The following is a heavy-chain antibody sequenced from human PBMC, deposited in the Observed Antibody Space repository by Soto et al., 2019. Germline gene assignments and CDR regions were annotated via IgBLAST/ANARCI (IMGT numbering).Heavy chain of an antibody. D-gene: IGHD3-10*01. CDR1: GGSISSGDYY. J-gene: IGHJ6*02. Sequence: PSETLSLTCTVSGGSISSGDYYWSWIRQPPGKGLEWIGYIYYSGSTYYNPSLKSRVTISVDTSENQFSLKLSSVTAADTAVYYCARDKNGSGSYYYYGMDVWGQGTTVTVSS. V-gene: IGHV4-30-4*01. CDR2: IYYSGST. CDR3: ARDKNGSGSYYYYGMDV.